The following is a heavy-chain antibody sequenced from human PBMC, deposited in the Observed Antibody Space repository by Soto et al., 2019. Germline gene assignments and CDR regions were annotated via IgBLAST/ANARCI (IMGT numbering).Heavy chain of an antibody. J-gene: IGHJ3*02. CDR2: ISYDGSKK. Sequence: ESGGGVVQPGRSLRLSCAASGFTFSSYGMHWVRQAPGKGLEWVAAISYDGSKKYYADSVKGRFTISRDNSKNTLYLQMNSLRAEDTAVYYCAKGPGGKAFDIWGQGTMVTVSS. CDR3: AKGPGGKAFDI. D-gene: IGHD1-26*01. CDR1: GFTFSSYG. V-gene: IGHV3-30*18.